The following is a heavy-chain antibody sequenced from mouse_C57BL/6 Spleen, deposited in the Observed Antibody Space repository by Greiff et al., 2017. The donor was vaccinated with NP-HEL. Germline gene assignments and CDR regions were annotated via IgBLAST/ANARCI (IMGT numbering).Heavy chain of an antibody. V-gene: IGHV1-15*01. CDR2: IDPETGGT. J-gene: IGHJ4*01. CDR1: GYTFTDYE. Sequence: VQGVESGAELVRPGASVTLSCKASGYTFTDYEMHWVKQTPVHGLEWIGAIDPETGGTAYNQKFKGKAILTADKSSSTAYMELRSLTSEDSAVYCCTREGAMDYWGQGTSVTVSS. CDR3: TREGAMDY.